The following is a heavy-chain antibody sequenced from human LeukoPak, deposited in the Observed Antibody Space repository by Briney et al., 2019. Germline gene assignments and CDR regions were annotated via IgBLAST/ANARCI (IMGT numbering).Heavy chain of an antibody. J-gene: IGHJ4*02. CDR3: ARDPFTSGDYYDSSGYSGY. D-gene: IGHD3-22*01. CDR1: GFTFSSYS. CDR2: ISSSSSYI. V-gene: IGHV3-21*01. Sequence: PGGSLRLSRAASGFTFSSYSMNWVRQAPGKGLEWVSSISSSSSYIYYADSVKGRFTISRDNAKNSLYLQMNSLRAEDTAVYYCARDPFTSGDYYDSSGYSGYWGQGTLVTVSS.